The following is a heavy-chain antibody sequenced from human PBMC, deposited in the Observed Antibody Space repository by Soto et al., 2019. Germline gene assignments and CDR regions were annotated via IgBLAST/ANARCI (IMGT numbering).Heavy chain of an antibody. CDR3: ARDSLVDHYFDY. CDR1: GFTFSSYA. CDR2: ISYDGSNK. V-gene: IGHV3-30-3*01. Sequence: GGSLRLSCAASGFTFSSYAMHWVRQAPGKGLEWVAVISYDGSNKYYADSVKGRFTISRDNSKNTLYLQMNGLRAEDTAVYYCARDSLVDHYFDYWGQGTLVTVSS. J-gene: IGHJ4*02. D-gene: IGHD1-26*01.